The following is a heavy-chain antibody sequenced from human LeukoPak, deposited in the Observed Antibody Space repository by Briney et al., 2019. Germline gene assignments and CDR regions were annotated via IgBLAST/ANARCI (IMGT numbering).Heavy chain of an antibody. CDR3: ARERRAYYYYMDV. Sequence: ASVKVSCKASGYTFTGYYMHWVRQAPGQGLAWMGWINPNRGGTNYAQKFQGRVTMTRDTSISTDYMELSRLRSDDTAVYYCARERRAYYYYMDVWGKGTTVTASS. CDR1: GYTFTGYY. V-gene: IGHV1-2*02. J-gene: IGHJ6*03. CDR2: INPNRGGT.